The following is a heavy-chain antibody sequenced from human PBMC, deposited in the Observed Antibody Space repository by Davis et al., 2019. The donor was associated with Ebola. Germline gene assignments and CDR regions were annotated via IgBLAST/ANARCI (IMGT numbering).Heavy chain of an antibody. D-gene: IGHD6-13*01. CDR2: ISYDGNNK. Sequence: PGGSLRLSCAASGFTFSSYAMHWVRQAPGKGLEWVAVISYDGNNKYYADSVKGRFTISRDNSKNTLYLQMNSLRAEDTAVYYCLSSSSGDYYQYGMDVWGQGTTVTVSS. CDR3: LSSSSGDYYQYGMDV. CDR1: GFTFSSYA. V-gene: IGHV3-30-3*01. J-gene: IGHJ6*02.